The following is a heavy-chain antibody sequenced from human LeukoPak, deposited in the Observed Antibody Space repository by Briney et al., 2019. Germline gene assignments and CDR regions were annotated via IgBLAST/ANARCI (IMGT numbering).Heavy chain of an antibody. J-gene: IGHJ6*03. Sequence: SETLSLTCTVSGGSISSYYWSWIRQPPGKGLEWIGYIYYSGSTNYNPSLKSRVTISVDTSKNQFSLKLSSVTAADTAVYYCARGQSGYDRYYYYYYYMDVWGKGTTVTVSS. CDR3: ARGQSGYDRYYYYYYYMDV. V-gene: IGHV4-59*08. CDR1: GGSISSYY. D-gene: IGHD5-12*01. CDR2: IYYSGST.